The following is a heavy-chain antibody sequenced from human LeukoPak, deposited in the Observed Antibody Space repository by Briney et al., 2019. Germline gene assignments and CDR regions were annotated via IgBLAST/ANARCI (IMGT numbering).Heavy chain of an antibody. Sequence: KTSETLSLTCTVSGGPISSSSYYWGWTRQPPGKGLDWIGSIYYSGSTYYDPSLKSRVTISVDTSKTQFSLKLSSVTAADTAVYYCASPMVRGVIGRYFDYWGQGTLVTVSS. CDR1: GGPISSSSYY. D-gene: IGHD3-10*01. CDR3: ASPMVRGVIGRYFDY. J-gene: IGHJ4*02. CDR2: IYYSGST. V-gene: IGHV4-39*01.